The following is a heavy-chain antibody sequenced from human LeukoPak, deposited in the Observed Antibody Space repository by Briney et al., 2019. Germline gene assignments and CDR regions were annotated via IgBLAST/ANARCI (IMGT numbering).Heavy chain of an antibody. V-gene: IGHV3-30*04. CDR1: GFTFSNYI. J-gene: IGHJ4*02. CDR2: ISYDGSNK. CDR3: ARGGHVDIVDDALGY. D-gene: IGHD5-12*01. Sequence: GGSLRLSCAASGFTFSNYIMHWVRQAPGKGLEWVAVISYDGSNKYYADSVKGRFTISRDNSKNTLYLQMNSLRAEDTAVYYCARGGHVDIVDDALGYWGQGTLVTVSS.